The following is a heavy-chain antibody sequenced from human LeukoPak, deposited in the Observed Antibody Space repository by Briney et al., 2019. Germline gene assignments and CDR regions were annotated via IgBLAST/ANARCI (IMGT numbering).Heavy chain of an antibody. D-gene: IGHD3-9*01. V-gene: IGHV5-51*01. Sequence: GESLKISCKGSGYSFTSYWIGWVRQMPGKGLEWMGIIYPGDSDTRYSPSFQGQVTISADKSINTAYLQWSSLKASDIAMYYCARLRHYDILTGFPNWFDPWGQGTLVTVSS. CDR1: GYSFTSYW. CDR3: ARLRHYDILTGFPNWFDP. CDR2: IYPGDSDT. J-gene: IGHJ5*02.